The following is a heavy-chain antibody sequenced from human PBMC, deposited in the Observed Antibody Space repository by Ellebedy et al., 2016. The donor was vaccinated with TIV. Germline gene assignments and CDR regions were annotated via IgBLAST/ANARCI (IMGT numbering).Heavy chain of an antibody. V-gene: IGHV1-18*04. CDR1: GYTFTSYG. CDR2: ISTPNGNT. CDR3: ARDEEETLARFDP. D-gene: IGHD3-3*02. Sequence: AASVKVSCKASGYTFTSYGISWVRQAPGQGLEWMGWISTPNGNTYYAQKFQGRVTMTTDTSTSTAYMELRSLTSDDTAVYYCARDEEETLARFDPWGQGTLVAVSS. J-gene: IGHJ5*02.